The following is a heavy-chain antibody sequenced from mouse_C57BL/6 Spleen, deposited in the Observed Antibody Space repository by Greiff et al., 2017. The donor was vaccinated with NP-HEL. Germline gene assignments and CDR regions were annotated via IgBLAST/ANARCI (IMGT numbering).Heavy chain of an antibody. Sequence: VQLKESGGGLVKPGGSLKLSCAASGFTFSDYGMHWVRQAPEKGLEWVAYISSGSSTIYYADTVKGRFTISRDNAKNTLFLQMTSLRSEDTAMYYCARVLSTMITHYAMDYWGQGTSVTVSS. CDR3: ARVLSTMITHYAMDY. CDR1: GFTFSDYG. CDR2: ISSGSSTI. J-gene: IGHJ4*01. D-gene: IGHD2-4*01. V-gene: IGHV5-17*01.